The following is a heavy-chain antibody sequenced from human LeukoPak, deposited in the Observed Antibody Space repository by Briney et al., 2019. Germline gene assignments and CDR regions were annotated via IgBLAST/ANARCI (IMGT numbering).Heavy chain of an antibody. Sequence: GGSLRLSCAASGFTFSSYSMNWVRQAPGKGLEWVSSISSSSSYIYYADSVKGRFTISRDNANNSLYLQMNSLRAEDTAVYYCARDLYYYDSSGDYWGQGTLVTVSS. CDR2: ISSSSSYI. J-gene: IGHJ4*02. CDR3: ARDLYYYDSSGDY. V-gene: IGHV3-21*01. D-gene: IGHD3-22*01. CDR1: GFTFSSYS.